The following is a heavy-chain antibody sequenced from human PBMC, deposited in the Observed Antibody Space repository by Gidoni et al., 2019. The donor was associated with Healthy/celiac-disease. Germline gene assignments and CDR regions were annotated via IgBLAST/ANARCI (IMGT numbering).Heavy chain of an antibody. V-gene: IGHV5-51*01. J-gene: IGHJ2*01. CDR1: GYSFTNYW. CDR2: IYPGDSDT. Sequence: EVLLVQSGAAVTKPGESLKISCKGSGYSFTNYWIGWVRQMPGKGLQWMGIIYPGDSDTRYSPSFQGQVTISADKSISTAYLQWSSLKASDTAMYYCARQVGANNYWYFDLWGRGSLVTVSS. CDR3: ARQVGANNYWYFDL. D-gene: IGHD1-26*01.